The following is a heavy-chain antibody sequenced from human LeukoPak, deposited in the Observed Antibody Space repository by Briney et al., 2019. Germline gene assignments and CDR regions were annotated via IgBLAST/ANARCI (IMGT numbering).Heavy chain of an antibody. CDR1: GLIVSNNY. D-gene: IGHD2-2*02. CDR2: VYSGGHT. Sequence: PGGSLRLSCAASGLIVSNNYMSWVRQAPGKGLEWVSIVYSGGHTYYADSVKGRFTISRDNSKNTLYLQMNNLGAEDTAVYYCARGAIDYYFEYWGQGTLVNV. V-gene: IGHV3-53*01. CDR3: ARGAIDYYFEY. J-gene: IGHJ4*02.